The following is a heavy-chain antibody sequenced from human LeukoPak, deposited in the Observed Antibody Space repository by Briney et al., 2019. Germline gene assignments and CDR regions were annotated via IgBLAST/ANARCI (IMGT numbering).Heavy chain of an antibody. Sequence: SVKVSCKASGGTFSSYAISWVRQAPGQGLEWMGGIIPIFGTANYAQKFQGRVTITADESTSTAYMELSSLRSEDTAVYYRARGEDYYGSGSYYNSFDYWGQGTLVTVSS. CDR1: GGTFSSYA. J-gene: IGHJ4*02. CDR3: ARGEDYYGSGSYYNSFDY. D-gene: IGHD3-10*01. V-gene: IGHV1-69*13. CDR2: IIPIFGTA.